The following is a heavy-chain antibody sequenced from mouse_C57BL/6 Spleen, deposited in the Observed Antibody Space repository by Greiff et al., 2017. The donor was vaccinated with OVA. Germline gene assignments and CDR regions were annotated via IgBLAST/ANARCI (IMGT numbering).Heavy chain of an antibody. D-gene: IGHD1-1*01. CDR2: ISYDGSN. CDR1: GYSITSGYY. Sequence: ESGPGLVKPSQSLSLTCSVTGYSITSGYYWNWIRQFPGNKLEWMGYISYDGSNNYNPSLKNRISITRDTSKNQFFLKLNSVTTEDTATYYCAREVTTVEAYWGQGTLVTVSA. CDR3: AREVTTVEAY. V-gene: IGHV3-6*01. J-gene: IGHJ3*01.